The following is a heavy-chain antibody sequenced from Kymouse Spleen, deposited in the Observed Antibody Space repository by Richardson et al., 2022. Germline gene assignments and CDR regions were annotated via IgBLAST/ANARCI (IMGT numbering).Heavy chain of an antibody. CDR2: IYYSGST. CDR1: GGSISSGGYY. D-gene: IGHD2-2*02. CDR3: ARVDIVVVPAAMYFDY. J-gene: IGHJ4*02. Sequence: QVQLQESGPGLVKPSQTLSLTCTVSGGSISSGGYYWSWIRQHPGKGLEWIGYIYYSGSTYYNPSLKSRVTISVDTSKNQFSLKLSSVTAADTAVYYCARVDIVVVPAAMYFDYWGQGTLVTVSS. V-gene: IGHV4-31*03.